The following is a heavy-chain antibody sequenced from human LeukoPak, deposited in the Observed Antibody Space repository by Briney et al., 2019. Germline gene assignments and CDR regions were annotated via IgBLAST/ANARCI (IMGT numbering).Heavy chain of an antibody. Sequence: SETLSLTCTVSGGSISSYYWSWIRQPPGKGLEWIGYIYYSGSTNYNPSPKSRVTISVDTSKNQFSLKLSSVTAADTAVYYCARHLNDYGDYGAGTDWGQGTLVTVSS. CDR1: GGSISSYY. CDR2: IYYSGST. J-gene: IGHJ4*02. CDR3: ARHLNDYGDYGAGTD. D-gene: IGHD4-17*01. V-gene: IGHV4-59*08.